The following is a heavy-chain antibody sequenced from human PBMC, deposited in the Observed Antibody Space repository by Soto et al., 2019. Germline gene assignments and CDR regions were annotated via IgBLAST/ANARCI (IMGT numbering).Heavy chain of an antibody. J-gene: IGHJ5*02. CDR3: ARISGSGHLGWFDP. CDR2: IWYDGSYR. Sequence: QVQLVQSGGGVVQSGRSLRLSCISSGFTFNTYGMFWARQAPGTGLEWVAGIWYDGSYRYYVDSVKGRFTVSRDNSXNTVYLEMNNLRAEDTAVYYCARISGSGHLGWFDPWGQGTLVTVSS. CDR1: GFTFNTYG. V-gene: IGHV3-33*01. D-gene: IGHD3-10*01.